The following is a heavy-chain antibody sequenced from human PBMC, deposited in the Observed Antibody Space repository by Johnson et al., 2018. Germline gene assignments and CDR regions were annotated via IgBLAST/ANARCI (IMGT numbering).Heavy chain of an antibody. Sequence: VQLQESGAEVKKPGESLKISCKGSGYSFSRYWIGWVRQMPGKGLEWMGIIYPGDSDIRYSPSFQGQGTISADKSISTACLQWGSLKASDPTMYYCARQGSSSAGVGPMDFWVHGTTVTVSS. CDR2: IYPGDSDI. CDR1: GYSFSRYW. V-gene: IGHV5-51*01. D-gene: IGHD6-6*01. J-gene: IGHJ6*02. CDR3: ARQGSSSAGVGPMDF.